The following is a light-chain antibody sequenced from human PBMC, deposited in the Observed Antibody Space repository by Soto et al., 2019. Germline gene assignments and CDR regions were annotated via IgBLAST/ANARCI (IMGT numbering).Light chain of an antibody. J-gene: IGKJ1*01. CDR3: QQYHNYWT. V-gene: IGKV1-5*03. Sequence: DIRMTQSHSTVSAYVGASVTITFRTSPTVNTWLAWYQQKPGEAPKLLIYKASSLESGVPSRFSGSGSGTEFTLTISSLQPDDFATYYCQQYHNYWTFGPGTKVDIK. CDR2: KAS. CDR1: PTVNTW.